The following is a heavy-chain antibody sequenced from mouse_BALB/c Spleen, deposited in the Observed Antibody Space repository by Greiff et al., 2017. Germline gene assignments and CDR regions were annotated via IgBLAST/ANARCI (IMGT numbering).Heavy chain of an antibody. CDR2: IDPANGNT. Sequence: EVQLQQSGAELVKPGASVKLSCTASGFNIKDTYMHWVKQRPEQGLEWIGRIDPANGNTKYDPKFQGKATITADTSSNTAYLQLSSLTSEDTAVYYCARTDYYGHSRFAYWGQGTLVTVSA. V-gene: IGHV14-3*02. D-gene: IGHD1-2*01. CDR1: GFNIKDTY. CDR3: ARTDYYGHSRFAY. J-gene: IGHJ3*01.